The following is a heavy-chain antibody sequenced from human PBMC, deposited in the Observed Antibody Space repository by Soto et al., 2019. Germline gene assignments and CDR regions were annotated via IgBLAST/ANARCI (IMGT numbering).Heavy chain of an antibody. CDR3: ASGLTRTYYYMHF. Sequence: GGSLRLSCAASGFTFSSYWMHWVRQAPGKGLVWVSRINSDGSSTSYADSVKGRFTISRDNAKNTLYLQMNSLRAEDTAVYYCASGLTRTYYYMHFWGKALTVTVS. J-gene: IGHJ6*03. D-gene: IGHD3-9*01. V-gene: IGHV3-74*01. CDR2: INSDGSST. CDR1: GFTFSSYW.